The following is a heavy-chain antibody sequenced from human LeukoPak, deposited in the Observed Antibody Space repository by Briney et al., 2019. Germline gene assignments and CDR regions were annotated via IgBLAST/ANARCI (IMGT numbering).Heavy chain of an antibody. V-gene: IGHV3-53*01. Sequence: GGSLRLSCAASGFTVSSNYMSWVRQAPGKGLEWVPVIYSGGSTYYADSVKGRFTISRDNSKNTLYLQMNSLRAEDTAVYYCARQVVGYFDYWGQGTLVTVSS. CDR2: IYSGGST. CDR3: ARQVVGYFDY. D-gene: IGHD2-2*01. CDR1: GFTVSSNY. J-gene: IGHJ4*02.